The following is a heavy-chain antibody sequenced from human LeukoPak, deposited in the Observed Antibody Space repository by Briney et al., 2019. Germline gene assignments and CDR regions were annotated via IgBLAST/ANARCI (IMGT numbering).Heavy chain of an antibody. D-gene: IGHD6-13*01. CDR3: AKDRNIAAAGTNY. Sequence: GGSLRLSCAGSGFTFSTYGMAWVRQAPGKGLEWVANIREDESEKNYVDSVKGRFTISRDNARNSLYLQMNSLRPEDTAVYYCAKDRNIAAAGTNYWGQGTLVTVSS. CDR2: IREDESEK. CDR1: GFTFSTYG. J-gene: IGHJ4*02. V-gene: IGHV3-7*01.